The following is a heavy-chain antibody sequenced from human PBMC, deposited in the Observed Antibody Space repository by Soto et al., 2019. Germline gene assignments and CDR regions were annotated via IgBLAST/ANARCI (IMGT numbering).Heavy chain of an antibody. D-gene: IGHD6-19*01. CDR1: GDSISTYY. J-gene: IGHJ4*02. CDR2: IHYNGNT. V-gene: IGHV4-59*01. CDR3: VRDRKPDQWLGLAY. Sequence: QVQLQESGPGLVKPSETLSLTCTVSGDSISTYYWSWIRQPPGNGLEWIGCIHYNGNTYYSPSLQSRVTMSLDTSMNQISLKLNSVTAADTAVYYCVRDRKPDQWLGLAYWGQGTLVSVSS.